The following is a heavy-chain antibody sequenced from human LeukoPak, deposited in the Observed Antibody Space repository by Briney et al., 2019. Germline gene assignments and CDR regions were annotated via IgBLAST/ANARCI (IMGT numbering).Heavy chain of an antibody. Sequence: SETLSLTCTVSGGSISSYYWSWIRQPPGKGLEWIGYIYYSGSTNYNPSLKSRVTISVDTSKNQFFLKLSSVTAADTAVYYCARLVISSSWYFDYWGQGTLVTVPS. V-gene: IGHV4-59*08. CDR1: GGSISSYY. J-gene: IGHJ4*02. CDR2: IYYSGST. D-gene: IGHD6-13*01. CDR3: ARLVISSSWYFDY.